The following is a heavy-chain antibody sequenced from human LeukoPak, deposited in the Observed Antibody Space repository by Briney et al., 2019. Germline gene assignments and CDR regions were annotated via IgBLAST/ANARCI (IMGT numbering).Heavy chain of an antibody. J-gene: IGHJ4*02. Sequence: SETLSLTCTVSGGSISSSSYYWTWIRQPAGKGLEWIGRMYSTGSNNYNPSLKSRVTMSLDTSKNHFSLNLTSVTAADTAVYYCAREPTSGREPTSGRPLDYWGQGTLVTVSS. D-gene: IGHD5-12*01. CDR2: MYSTGSN. CDR3: AREPTSGREPTSGRPLDY. CDR1: GGSISSSSYY. V-gene: IGHV4-61*02.